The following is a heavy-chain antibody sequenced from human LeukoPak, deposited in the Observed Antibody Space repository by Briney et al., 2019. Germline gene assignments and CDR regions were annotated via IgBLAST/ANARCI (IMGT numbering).Heavy chain of an antibody. J-gene: IGHJ4*02. CDR2: INPNSGGT. CDR3: ARGGHYYDSSSTDY. V-gene: IGHV1-2*02. Sequence: ASVKVSCKASGYTFTGYYMHWVRQAPGQALEWMGWINPNSGGTNYAQKFQGRVTMTRDTSISTAYMELSRLRSDDTAVYYCARGGHYYDSSSTDYWGQGTLVTVSS. D-gene: IGHD3-22*01. CDR1: GYTFTGYY.